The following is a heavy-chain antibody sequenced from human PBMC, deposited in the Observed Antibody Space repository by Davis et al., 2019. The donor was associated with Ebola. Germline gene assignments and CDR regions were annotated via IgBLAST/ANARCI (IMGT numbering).Heavy chain of an antibody. D-gene: IGHD4-11*01. J-gene: IGHJ6*02. Sequence: GGSLRLSCAASGFTVSSNYMSWIRQAPGKGPEWVVVLYSGGDTYYAESVMGRFTISRDNSKNTLYLQMNNLRAEDTAVYYCARDPYSNYKGSYGMDVWGQGTAITVSS. CDR2: LYSGGDT. CDR1: GFTVSSNY. CDR3: ARDPYSNYKGSYGMDV. V-gene: IGHV3-53*01.